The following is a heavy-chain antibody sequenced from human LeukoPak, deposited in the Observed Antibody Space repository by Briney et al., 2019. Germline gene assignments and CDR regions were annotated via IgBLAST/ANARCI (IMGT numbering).Heavy chain of an antibody. V-gene: IGHV3-23*01. CDR1: GFTFSNFL. CDR2: ISGSGGDT. D-gene: IGHD3-9*01. CDR3: ARAQSGYFDWLPPSYYYGMDV. Sequence: GGSLRLSCAASGFTFSNFLMTWVRQAPGKGPEWVSAISGSGGDTYYADSVKGRFTISRDNSKNTLYLQMNSLRAKDTAVYYCARAQSGYFDWLPPSYYYGMDVWGQGTTVTVSS. J-gene: IGHJ6*02.